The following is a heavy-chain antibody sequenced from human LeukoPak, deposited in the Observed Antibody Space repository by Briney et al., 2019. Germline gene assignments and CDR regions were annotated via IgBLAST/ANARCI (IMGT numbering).Heavy chain of an antibody. J-gene: IGHJ3*02. Sequence: GESLKISCKGSGYSFTSYWIGWVRQMPGKGLEWMGIIYPGDSDTRYSPSFQGQVTISADKSISTAYLQWSSLKASDTAMYHCARGGRMIVVVNAFDIWGQGTMVTVSS. CDR2: IYPGDSDT. CDR1: GYSFTSYW. D-gene: IGHD3-22*01. V-gene: IGHV5-51*01. CDR3: ARGGRMIVVVNAFDI.